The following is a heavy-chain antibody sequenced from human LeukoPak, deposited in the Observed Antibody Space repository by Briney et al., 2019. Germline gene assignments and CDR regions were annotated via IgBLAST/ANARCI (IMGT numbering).Heavy chain of an antibody. Sequence: SETLSLNCAVYGGSFSGYYWSWIRQPPGKGLEWIGEINHSGSTNYNPSLKSRVTISVDTSKNQFSLKLSSVTAADTAVYYCAVGWPGYFDYWGQGTLVTVSS. J-gene: IGHJ4*02. CDR3: AVGWPGYFDY. CDR2: INHSGST. D-gene: IGHD6-19*01. CDR1: GGSFSGYY. V-gene: IGHV4-34*01.